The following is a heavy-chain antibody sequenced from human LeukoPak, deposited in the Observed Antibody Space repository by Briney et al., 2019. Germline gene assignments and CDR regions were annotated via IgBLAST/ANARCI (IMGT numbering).Heavy chain of an antibody. D-gene: IGHD1-26*01. J-gene: IGHJ3*02. V-gene: IGHV3-15*01. CDR1: GFTFSNAW. Sequence: GSLRLSCAASGFTFSNAWMSWVRQAPGKGLEWVGRIKSKTDGGTTDYAAPVKGRFTISRDDPKNTLYLQMNSLKTEDTAVYYCTTDRRWELWPSAFDIWGQGTMVTVSS. CDR2: IKSKTDGGTT. CDR3: TTDRRWELWPSAFDI.